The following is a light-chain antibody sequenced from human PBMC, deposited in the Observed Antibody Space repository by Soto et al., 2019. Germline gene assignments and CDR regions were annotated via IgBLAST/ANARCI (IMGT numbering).Light chain of an antibody. CDR3: QQRSNWPPLIT. V-gene: IGKV3-11*01. CDR2: DAS. Sequence: EIVMTQSPATLSVSPGERATPSCRAIQSVSSNLAWYQQKPGQAPRLLIYDASNRATGIPARFSGSGSGTDFTLTISSLEPEDFAVYYCQQRSNWPPLITFGEGTRLEIK. J-gene: IGKJ5*01. CDR1: QSVSSN.